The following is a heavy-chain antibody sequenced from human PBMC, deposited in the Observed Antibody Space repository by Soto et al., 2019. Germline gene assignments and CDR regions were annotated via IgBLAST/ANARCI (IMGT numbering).Heavy chain of an antibody. V-gene: IGHV2-5*02. CDR1: GFSLSTSGVG. Sequence: QITLKESGPTLVKPTQTLTLTCTFSGFSLSTSGVGVGWIRQPPGKALEWLALIYWDDDKRYSPSLKSRLTFIKDTSKSQVVLTMTNMDPVDTATYYCAHAPVADTEWYFDLWGRGTLVTVSS. D-gene: IGHD6-19*01. CDR2: IYWDDDK. J-gene: IGHJ2*01. CDR3: AHAPVADTEWYFDL.